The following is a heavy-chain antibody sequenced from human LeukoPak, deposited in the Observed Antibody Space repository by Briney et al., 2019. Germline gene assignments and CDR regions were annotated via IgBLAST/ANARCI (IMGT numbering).Heavy chain of an antibody. CDR1: GFAFNSYA. CDR3: AKDGAKSSGWYDY. V-gene: IGHV3-23*01. J-gene: IGHJ4*02. CDR2: IFGSGGST. D-gene: IGHD6-19*01. Sequence: GSLSLSCAASGFAFNSYAMYWVRQAPGKGLEWVSGIFGSGGSTYYADSVKGRFTISRDNSKNTLYLQMNSLRAEDTAVYYCAKDGAKSSGWYDYWGQGTLVTVSS.